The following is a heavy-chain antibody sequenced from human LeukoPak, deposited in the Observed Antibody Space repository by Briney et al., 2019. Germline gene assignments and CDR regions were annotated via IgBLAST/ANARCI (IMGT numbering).Heavy chain of an antibody. D-gene: IGHD6-13*01. V-gene: IGHV3-30*02. CDR3: AGDSYSSPLWFFDY. Sequence: QPGGSLRLSCAASGFTFSSYGMHWVRQAPGKGLGWVAFIRFDGSNKNYADSVKGRSTISRDNSKSTLYLQMNSLRAEDTAVYYCAGDSYSSPLWFFDYWGQGTLVTVSS. CDR1: GFTFSSYG. J-gene: IGHJ4*02. CDR2: IRFDGSNK.